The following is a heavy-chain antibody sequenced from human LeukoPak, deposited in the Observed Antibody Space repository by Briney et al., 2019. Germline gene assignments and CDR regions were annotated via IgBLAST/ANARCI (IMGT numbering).Heavy chain of an antibody. CDR3: ARYTANKSGYSFDF. CDR2: INHSGET. Sequence: PSETLSLTCAVSGYSLSSGYYWSWIRHSPGKGLEWIATINHSGETYYNPSLKSRATISVDTSKNQFSLKHSSVTAAGTAVYYCARYTANKSGYSFDFWGQGTLVTVSS. CDR1: GYSLSSGYY. V-gene: IGHV4-38-2*01. D-gene: IGHD3-22*01. J-gene: IGHJ4*02.